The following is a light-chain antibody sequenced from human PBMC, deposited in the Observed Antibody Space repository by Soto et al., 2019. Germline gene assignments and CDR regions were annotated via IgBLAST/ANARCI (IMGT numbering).Light chain of an antibody. V-gene: IGKV1-5*01. CDR2: DAS. J-gene: IGKJ1*01. CDR1: QSISSW. Sequence: DIQMTQSPSTLSASVGDRVTITCRASQSISSWLAWYQQKPGKAPKLLIYDASSLESGVPSRFSGSGSGTEFTLSISSLHPDIFATYYCQLYNSIRGTFDQETKVEIK. CDR3: QLYNSIRGT.